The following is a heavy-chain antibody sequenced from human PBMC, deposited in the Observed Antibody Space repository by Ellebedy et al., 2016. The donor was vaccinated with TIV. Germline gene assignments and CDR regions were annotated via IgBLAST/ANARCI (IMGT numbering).Heavy chain of an antibody. CDR1: GFAFNNYA. J-gene: IGHJ4*02. CDR3: ARSPTSGWAKVDY. V-gene: IGHV3-30*03. CDR2: VSDDGRNK. Sequence: GESLKISCAASGFAFNNYAMHWVRQAPGKGLEWVAVVSDDGRNKYHADSVKGRFTISRDNSKNTLYLQMNSLRLEDMSVYFCARSPTSGWAKVDYWGQGTLVTVSS. D-gene: IGHD6-19*01.